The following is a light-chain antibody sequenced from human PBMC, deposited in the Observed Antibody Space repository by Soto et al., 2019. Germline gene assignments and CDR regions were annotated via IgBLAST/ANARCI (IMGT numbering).Light chain of an antibody. J-gene: IGKJ2*01. CDR3: QHYSDWPLSP. Sequence: EIVMTQSPSTLSVSLGERATLSCRASQSVGGYLAWYQQRPGQVPRLLIYDAYTRAAGVTARFSGSGSGTELSLTISSLQSEAFAVYYCQHYSDWPLSPFGKGTKLESK. CDR2: DAY. CDR1: QSVGGY. V-gene: IGKV3-15*01.